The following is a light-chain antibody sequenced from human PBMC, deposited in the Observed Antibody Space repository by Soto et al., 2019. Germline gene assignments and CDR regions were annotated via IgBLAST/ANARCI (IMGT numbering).Light chain of an antibody. J-gene: IGKJ1*01. Sequence: IRLTQSPSTLSAAVGDRVTITCRASESIAIWLAWYDQKPGKAPKALIYDASRLESGVPSRFSGSGSGTEFTLTISSLQPDDFATYYCQKYGSYPWAFGQGTRVEV. CDR1: ESIAIW. CDR3: QKYGSYPWA. CDR2: DAS. V-gene: IGKV1-5*01.